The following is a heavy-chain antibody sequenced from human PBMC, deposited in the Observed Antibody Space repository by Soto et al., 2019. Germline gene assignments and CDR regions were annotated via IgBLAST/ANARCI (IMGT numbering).Heavy chain of an antibody. Sequence: EVQLVESGGGWLRPRGSLRLPWEPSGLTFRNYNMHWVRQGTGKGLEWVSGISAAGDPDYADSVEGRFTISRENAQNSFFLQMNSLRVGDTAVYYCARTDRDFYGLDVWGQGTTVIVSS. J-gene: IGHJ6*02. CDR2: ISAAGDP. CDR1: GLTFRNYN. CDR3: ARTDRDFYGLDV. V-gene: IGHV3-13*05.